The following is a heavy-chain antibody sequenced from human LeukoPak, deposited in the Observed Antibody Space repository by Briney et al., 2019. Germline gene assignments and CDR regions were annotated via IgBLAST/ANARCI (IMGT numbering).Heavy chain of an antibody. J-gene: IGHJ4*02. V-gene: IGHV1-2*02. D-gene: IGHD5-24*01. CDR3: ARDRYGDGFAFFDY. Sequence: GAAVNVSCKASAYTFSDYFMHWVRQAPGQGLEWVGWINPNRGGANSAQTFQGRVTMNRDTSISTGYMELSSLRSDGTAIYYCARDRYGDGFAFFDYWGQGPLVTVSS. CDR2: INPNRGGA. CDR1: AYTFSDYF.